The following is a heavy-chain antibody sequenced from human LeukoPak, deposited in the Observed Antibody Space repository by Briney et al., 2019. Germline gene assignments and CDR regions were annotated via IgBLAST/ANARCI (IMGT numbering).Heavy chain of an antibody. CDR1: GFTFSSYS. Sequence: GGSLRLSCAASGFTFSSYSMNWVRQAPGKGLEWVAYISSSSSTIYYADSVKGRFTISRDNAKNSLYLQMNSLRDEDTAVYYCARDFWRSSWYLFWYFDLWGRGTLVTVSS. D-gene: IGHD6-13*01. CDR2: ISSSSSTI. J-gene: IGHJ2*01. V-gene: IGHV3-48*02. CDR3: ARDFWRSSWYLFWYFDL.